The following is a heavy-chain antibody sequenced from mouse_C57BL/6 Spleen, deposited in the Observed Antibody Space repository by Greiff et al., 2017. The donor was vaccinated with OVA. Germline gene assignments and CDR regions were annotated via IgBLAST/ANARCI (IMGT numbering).Heavy chain of an antibody. Sequence: QVQLQQSGAELVRPGTSVKVSCKASGYAFTNYLIEWVKQRPGQGLEWIGVINPGSGGTNYNEKFKGKATLTADKSSSTAYMQLSSLTSEDSAVYFCARTGAYYGSSFYYAMDYWGQGTSVTVSS. D-gene: IGHD1-1*01. CDR2: INPGSGGT. J-gene: IGHJ4*01. CDR3: ARTGAYYGSSFYYAMDY. V-gene: IGHV1-54*01. CDR1: GYAFTNYL.